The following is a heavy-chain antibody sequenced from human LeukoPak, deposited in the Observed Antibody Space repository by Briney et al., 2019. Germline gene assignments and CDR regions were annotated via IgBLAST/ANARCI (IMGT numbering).Heavy chain of an antibody. J-gene: IGHJ4*02. D-gene: IGHD3-22*01. CDR3: AKSPGGDYYDSSGYCLFDS. V-gene: IGHV3-23*01. CDR1: GFTFSSYA. CDR2: ISGSGVST. Sequence: GGSLRLSCAAPGFTFSSYALSWVRQAPGKGLEWVSAISGSGVSTYYGDSVKGRFTISRDNSKNTLYLQMNSLRAEDTAVYYCAKSPGGDYYDSSGYCLFDSWGQGTLVTVSS.